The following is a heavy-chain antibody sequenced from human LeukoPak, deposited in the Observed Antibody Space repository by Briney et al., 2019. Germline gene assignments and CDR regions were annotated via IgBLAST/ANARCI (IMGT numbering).Heavy chain of an antibody. CDR2: ISPSGSS. Sequence: SETLSLTCTVSGGSISSYYGNWIRQPPGKGLEWIGRISPSGSSNYNPSLKSRVSISVDTSKNQVSLKLSSVAAADTAVAADTAVYYCARLAIRSTWYFDLWGRGTLVTVSS. D-gene: IGHD3-10*01. CDR1: GGSISSYY. J-gene: IGHJ2*01. V-gene: IGHV4-4*09. CDR3: TAVYYCARLAIRSTWYFDL.